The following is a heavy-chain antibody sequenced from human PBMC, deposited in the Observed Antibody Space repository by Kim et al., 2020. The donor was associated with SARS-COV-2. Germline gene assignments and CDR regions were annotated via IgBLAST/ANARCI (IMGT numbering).Heavy chain of an antibody. CDR2: IYHSGST. CDR3: ARAVWFGELLDYYFDY. J-gene: IGHJ4*01. D-gene: IGHD3-10*01. CDR1: GGSISSSNW. Sequence: SETLSLTCAVSGGSISSSNWWSWVRQPPGKGLEWIGEIYHSGSTNYNPSLKSRVTISVDKSKNQFSLKLSSVTAADTAVYYCARAVWFGELLDYYFDYWGHGTLVTVSS. V-gene: IGHV4-4*02.